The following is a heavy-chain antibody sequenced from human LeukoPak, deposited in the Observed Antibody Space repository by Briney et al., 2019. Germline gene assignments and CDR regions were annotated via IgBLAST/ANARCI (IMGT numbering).Heavy chain of an antibody. V-gene: IGHV1-2*02. J-gene: IGHJ4*02. Sequence: ASLKVSCAASGYTFTGYYMHWVRQAPGQGLEWMGWINPNSGGTNYAQTVQGRVTITRDTSISTAYMQLSRLRADDTAVYYCARYLYSGSYPTFDYWGQGTLVTVSS. CDR1: GYTFTGYY. D-gene: IGHD1-26*01. CDR3: ARYLYSGSYPTFDY. CDR2: INPNSGGT.